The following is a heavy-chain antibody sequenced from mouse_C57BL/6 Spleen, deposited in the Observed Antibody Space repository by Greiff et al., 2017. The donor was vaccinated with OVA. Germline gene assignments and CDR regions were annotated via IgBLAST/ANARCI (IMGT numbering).Heavy chain of an antibody. D-gene: IGHD2-10*02. V-gene: IGHV1-26*01. CDR3: ARAEYDPRGCAY. CDR2: INPNNGGT. CDR1: GYTFTDYY. J-gene: IGHJ3*01. Sequence: EVQLQQSGPELVKPGASVKISCKASGYTFTDYYMNWVKQSHGKSLEWIGDINPNNGGTSYNQKFKGKATLTVDKSSSTAYMELRSLTSEDSAVYYCARAEYDPRGCAYWGQETLVTVSA.